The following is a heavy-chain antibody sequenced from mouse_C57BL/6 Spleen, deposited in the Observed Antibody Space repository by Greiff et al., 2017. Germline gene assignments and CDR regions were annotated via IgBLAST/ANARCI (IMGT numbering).Heavy chain of an antibody. CDR2: INPSTGGT. Sequence: EVQLQQSGPELVKPGASVKISCKASGYSFTGYYMNWVKQSPEKSLEWIGEINPSTGGTTYNQKFKAKATLTVDKSSSTAYMQLKSLTSEDSAVYYCARGNYGNYDAYWGQGTLVTVSA. CDR3: ARGNYGNYDAY. CDR1: GYSFTGYY. J-gene: IGHJ3*01. D-gene: IGHD2-1*01. V-gene: IGHV1-42*01.